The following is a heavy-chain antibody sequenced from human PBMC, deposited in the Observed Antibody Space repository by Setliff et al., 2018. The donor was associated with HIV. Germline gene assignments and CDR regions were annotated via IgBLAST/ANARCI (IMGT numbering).Heavy chain of an antibody. CDR1: GGSISSSSYY. D-gene: IGHD6-19*01. V-gene: IGHV4-39*07. CDR2: IYSRGST. Sequence: SETLSLTCTVSGGSISSSSYYWGWIRQAPGKGLEWIGSIYSRGSTYYNPSLKSRVTISVDTSKNQFSLKLSSVTAADTAAYYCARDRSFSGIAVAPTGLGYWGQGTLVTVSS. J-gene: IGHJ4*02. CDR3: ARDRSFSGIAVAPTGLGY.